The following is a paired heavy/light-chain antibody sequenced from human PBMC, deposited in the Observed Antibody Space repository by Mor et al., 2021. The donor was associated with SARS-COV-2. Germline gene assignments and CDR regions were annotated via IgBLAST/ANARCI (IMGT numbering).Light chain of an antibody. Sequence: QSVLTQPPSVSGAPGQRVTISCTGSNSNIGTGYAVHWYQQLPGTAPKLLIYGNINRPSGVPDRFSGSKSGTSASLAITGLQAEDEADYFCQSYDSSLSDYVFGTGTKVTVL. CDR3: QSYDSSLSDYV. CDR2: GNI. CDR1: NSNIGTGYA. V-gene: IGLV1-40*01. J-gene: IGLJ1*01.
Heavy chain of an antibody. CDR3: ARADPYTLSRTTTRFFDF. CDR2: GHYSRKN. Sequence: QVHLQESGPGLLKPSETLSLTCTVSGGSIGSYYWSWIRQPPGKTLEWIGYGHYSRKNSYNSSLKSRVTISLDTSKNQFSLRLSSVTAADTAVYYCARADPYTLSRTTTRFFDFWGQGTRVTVSS. CDR1: GGSIGSYY. V-gene: IGHV4-59*01. J-gene: IGHJ4*02. D-gene: IGHD2-2*01.